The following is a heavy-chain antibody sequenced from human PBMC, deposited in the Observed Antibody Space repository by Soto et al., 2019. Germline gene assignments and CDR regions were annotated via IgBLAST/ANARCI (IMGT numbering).Heavy chain of an antibody. J-gene: IGHJ6*02. CDR3: ARHTVTSWVGYYYGMDV. CDR1: GGSISSSSYY. CDR2: IYYSGST. V-gene: IGHV4-39*01. D-gene: IGHD4-17*01. Sequence: NPSETLSLTCTVSGGSISSSSYYWGWIRQPPGKGLEWIGSIYYSGSTYYNPSLKSRVTISVDTSKNQFSLKLSSVTAADTAVYYCARHTVTSWVGYYYGMDVWGQGTTVTVSS.